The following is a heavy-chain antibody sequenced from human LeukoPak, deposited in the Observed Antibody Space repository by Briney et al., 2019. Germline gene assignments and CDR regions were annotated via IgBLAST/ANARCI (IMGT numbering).Heavy chain of an antibody. CDR2: SNDSGGT. CDR3: ARLSVIVGAALEYYYYYMDV. D-gene: IGHD1-26*01. J-gene: IGHJ6*03. Sequence: SETLSFTCAVYGGTFSGYYWSWIRQPPGKRPEWVGESNDSGGTNYNPSLKSRVTISADKSKNQVSLKLTSVTAADTAVYYCARLSVIVGAALEYYYYYMDVWGQGTTVTVSS. CDR1: GGTFSGYY. V-gene: IGHV4-34*01.